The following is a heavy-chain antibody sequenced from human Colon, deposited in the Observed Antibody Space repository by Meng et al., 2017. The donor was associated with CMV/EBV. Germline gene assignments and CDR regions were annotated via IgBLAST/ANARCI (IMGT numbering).Heavy chain of an antibody. CDR3: AREERWFGELPVP. V-gene: IGHV3-7*01. CDR2: IKEDGSEK. CDR1: GFIFSDYW. J-gene: IGHJ5*02. Sequence: GESLKISCTTSGFIFSDYWMSWARQAPGKGLEWVASIKEDGSEKWYADSVKGRFTIARNNAESSVYLQMNNLRAEDTAVYYCAREERWFGELPVPWGQGTLVTVSS. D-gene: IGHD3-10*01.